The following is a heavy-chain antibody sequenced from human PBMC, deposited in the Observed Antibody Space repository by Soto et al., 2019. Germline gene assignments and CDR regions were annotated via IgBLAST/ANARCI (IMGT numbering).Heavy chain of an antibody. CDR1: GFTFSSYG. D-gene: IGHD6-6*01. CDR2: IWYDGSNK. J-gene: IGHJ5*02. V-gene: IGHV3-33*01. CDR3: ARAASPTVRPIKNWFDP. Sequence: GGSLRLSCAASGFTFSSYGMHWVRQAPGKGLEWVAVIWYDGSNKYYADSVKGRFTISRDNSKNTLYLQMDSLRAEDTAVYYCARAASPTVRPIKNWFDPWGQGTLVTVSS.